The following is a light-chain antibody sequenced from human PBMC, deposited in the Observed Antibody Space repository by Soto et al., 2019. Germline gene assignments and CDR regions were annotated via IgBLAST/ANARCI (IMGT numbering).Light chain of an antibody. CDR2: DAS. J-gene: IGKJ5*01. V-gene: IGKV1-5*01. CDR1: QSLNNY. CDR3: LLYYRSLIT. Sequence: DIKMPQSPSTLYASFGDRFTITCRASQSLNNYLAWYQQKPGKAPKLLIYDASTLERGVPSRFSGTGSGTEFTLTFSSLQPDDFATCCFLLYYRSLITLVLGTRLEIK.